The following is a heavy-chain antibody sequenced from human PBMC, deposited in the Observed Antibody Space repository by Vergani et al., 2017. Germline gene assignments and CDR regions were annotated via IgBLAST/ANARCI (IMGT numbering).Heavy chain of an antibody. CDR2: ISGSGGST. CDR3: AKDPSRGLRYFDWADAFDI. D-gene: IGHD3-9*01. Sequence: EVQLLESGGGLVQPGGSLRLSCAASGFTFSSYAMSWVRQAPGKGLEWVSAISGSGGSTYYADSVEGRFTISRDNSKNTLYLQMNSLRAEDTAVYYCAKDPSRGLRYFDWADAFDIWGQGTMVTVSS. V-gene: IGHV3-23*01. J-gene: IGHJ3*02. CDR1: GFTFSSYA.